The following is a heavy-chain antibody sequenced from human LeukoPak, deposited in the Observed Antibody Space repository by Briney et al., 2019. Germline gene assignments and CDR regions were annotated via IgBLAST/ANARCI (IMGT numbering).Heavy chain of an antibody. CDR2: IIPIFGTA. CDR1: GGTFSSYA. J-gene: IGHJ4*02. Sequence: SVKVSCKASGGTFSSYAISWVRQAPGQGLEWMGGIIPIFGTANYAQKFQGRVTITADESTSTAYMELSSLRSEDTAAYYCARDYDSSGFTHYFDYWGQGTLVTVSS. V-gene: IGHV1-69*13. D-gene: IGHD3-22*01. CDR3: ARDYDSSGFTHYFDY.